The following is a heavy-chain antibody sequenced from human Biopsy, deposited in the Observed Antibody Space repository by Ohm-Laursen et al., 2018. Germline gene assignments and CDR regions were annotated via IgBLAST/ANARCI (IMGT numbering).Heavy chain of an antibody. CDR1: GFTFSSYG. J-gene: IGHJ3*02. V-gene: IGHV3-33*01. CDR2: ICYDGFNR. D-gene: IGHD3-10*01. CDR3: ATSTMVRSSGHAFDI. Sequence: SLRLSCAAPGFTFSSYGMHWVRQAPGKGLEWVAFICYDGFNRYYADSVKGRFTISRDNSKNTLDLQMNSLRAEDTAVYYCATSTMVRSSGHAFDIWGQGTVVTVS.